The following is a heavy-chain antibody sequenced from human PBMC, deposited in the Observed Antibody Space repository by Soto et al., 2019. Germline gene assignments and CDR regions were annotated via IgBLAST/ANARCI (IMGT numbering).Heavy chain of an antibody. V-gene: IGHV5-51*01. CDR1: WYSFTNYW. J-gene: IGHJ4*02. CDR3: ARQGYSYGYVY. D-gene: IGHD5-18*01. CDR2: IYPGDSDT. Sequence: PGEFLKIPWRGSWYSFTNYWIGWVRQMPGKGLEWMGIIYPGDSDTRYSPSFQGQVTISADKSISTAYLQWSSLKASDTAMYYCARQGYSYGYVYWGQGTLVTVSS.